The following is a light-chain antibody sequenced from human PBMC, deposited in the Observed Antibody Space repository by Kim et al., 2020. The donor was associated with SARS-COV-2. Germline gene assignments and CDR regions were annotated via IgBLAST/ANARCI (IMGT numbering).Light chain of an antibody. V-gene: IGKV1-39*01. Sequence: GDRVTMTCRAIQLITIYLKWYQQKPGKAPKLLISSTSSLQIGVPSRFSGSGSETEFSLTINSLQRDAFATYDCQQSYSHDSMYTCGQGAKLEI. CDR3: QQSYSHDSMYT. CDR2: STS. CDR1: QLITIY. J-gene: IGKJ2*01.